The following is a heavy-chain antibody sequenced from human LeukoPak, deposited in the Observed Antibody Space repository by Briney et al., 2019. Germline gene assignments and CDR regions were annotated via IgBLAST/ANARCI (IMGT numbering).Heavy chain of an antibody. V-gene: IGHV3-53*01. CDR2: IYSGGST. CDR1: GFTVSSNY. Sequence: GGSLRLSCAASGFTVSSNYMSWVRQAPGKGLEWVSVIYSGGSTYYADSVKGRFTISRDNSKNTLYLQMNSLRAEDAALYYCARGLYYDSSGYYFPFGYWGQGTLVTVSS. CDR3: ARGLYYDSSGYYFPFGY. D-gene: IGHD3-22*01. J-gene: IGHJ4*02.